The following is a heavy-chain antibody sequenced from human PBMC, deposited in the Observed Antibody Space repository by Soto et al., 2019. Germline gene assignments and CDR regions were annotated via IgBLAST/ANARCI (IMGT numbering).Heavy chain of an antibody. CDR3: AKDAISGDGIWLMDS. Sequence: AGGSLRLSCAASGFTFRNYAMTWARQAPGKGLEWVSSLLRSGSSAYYADSVRGRFTISSDTSANSLYLQMDNLRAEDTAIYYCAKDAISGDGIWLMDSWGQGTVVTVS. CDR1: GFTFRNYA. J-gene: IGHJ5*02. V-gene: IGHV3-23*01. D-gene: IGHD4-17*01. CDR2: LLRSGSSA.